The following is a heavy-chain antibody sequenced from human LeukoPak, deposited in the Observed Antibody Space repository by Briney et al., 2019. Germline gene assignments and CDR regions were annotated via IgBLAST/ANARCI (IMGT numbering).Heavy chain of an antibody. D-gene: IGHD5-18*01. Sequence: SETLSLTCTVSGASVSSGSYYWSWIRQPPGKGLEWIGYIYYSGSTNYNPSLKSRVTISVDTSKNQFSLKLSSVTAADTAVYYCARGSRGYTYGWGQGTLVTVSS. V-gene: IGHV4-61*01. CDR2: IYYSGST. J-gene: IGHJ4*02. CDR3: ARGSRGYTYG. CDR1: GASVSSGSYY.